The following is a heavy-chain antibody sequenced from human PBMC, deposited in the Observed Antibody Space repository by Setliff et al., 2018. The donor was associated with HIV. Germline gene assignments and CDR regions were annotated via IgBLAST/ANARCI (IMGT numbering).Heavy chain of an antibody. D-gene: IGHD3-10*01. J-gene: IGHJ5*02. CDR3: AKDPRGSMVRGLINYFDP. CDR1: GFTFSSYA. CDR2: ISGSGGST. V-gene: IGHV3-23*01. Sequence: GSLSLSCAASGFTFSSYAMTWVRQAPGKGLEWVSAISGSGGSTYYADSVKGRFIISRDNSKNTLYLQMNSLRAQDTAIYYCAKDPRGSMVRGLINYFDPWGQGTLVTVSS.